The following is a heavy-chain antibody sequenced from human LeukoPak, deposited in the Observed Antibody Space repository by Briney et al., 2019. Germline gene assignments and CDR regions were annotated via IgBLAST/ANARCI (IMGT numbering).Heavy chain of an antibody. D-gene: IGHD2-15*01. CDR1: GGSFSGYY. CDR2: INHSGST. J-gene: IGHJ6*02. Sequence: SETLSLTCAVYGGSFSGYYWSWIRQPPGKGLEWIGEINHSGSTNYNPSLKSRVTISVDTSKNQFSLELSSVTAADTAVYYCARGRVVAIRGNYYYYGMDVWGQGTTVTVSS. CDR3: ARGRVVAIRGNYYYYGMDV. V-gene: IGHV4-34*01.